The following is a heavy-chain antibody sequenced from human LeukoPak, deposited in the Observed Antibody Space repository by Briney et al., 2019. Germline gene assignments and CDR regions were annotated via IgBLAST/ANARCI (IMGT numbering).Heavy chain of an antibody. D-gene: IGHD6-6*01. J-gene: IGHJ6*02. CDR2: INPNSGGT. CDR1: GYTFTIYG. Sequence: ASVTVSCKASGYTFTIYGISWVRQAPGQGLEWMGRINPNSGGTNYAQKFQGRVTMTRNTSISTAYMELSRLRSEDTAVYYCARAEGSSSFYYYGMDVWGQGTTVTVSS. V-gene: IGHV1-2*06. CDR3: ARAEGSSSFYYYGMDV.